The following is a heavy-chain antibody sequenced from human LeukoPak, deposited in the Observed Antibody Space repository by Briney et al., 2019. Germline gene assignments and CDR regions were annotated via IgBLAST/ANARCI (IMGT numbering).Heavy chain of an antibody. CDR3: ASNHYGSGSYYNEGGWFDP. J-gene: IGHJ5*02. CDR2: INHSGST. D-gene: IGHD3-10*01. V-gene: IGHV4-34*01. Sequence: PSETLSLTCAVYGGSFSGYYWSWIRQPPGKGLEWIGEINHSGSTNYNPSLKSRVTISVDTSKNQFSLKLSSVTAADTAVYYCASNHYGSGSYYNEGGWFDPWGQGTLVTVSS. CDR1: GGSFSGYY.